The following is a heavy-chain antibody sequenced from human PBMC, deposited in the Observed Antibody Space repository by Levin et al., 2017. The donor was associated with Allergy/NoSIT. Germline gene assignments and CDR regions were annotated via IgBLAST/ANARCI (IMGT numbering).Heavy chain of an antibody. Sequence: PGGSLRLSCAASGFTFSSYGMHWVRQAPGKGLEWVAVISYDGSNKYYADSVKGRFTISRDNSKNTLYLQMNSLRAEDTAVYYCAKGEEDAFDIWGQGTMVTVSS. CDR1: GFTFSSYG. CDR2: ISYDGSNK. D-gene: IGHD2-21*01. CDR3: AKGEEDAFDI. V-gene: IGHV3-30*18. J-gene: IGHJ3*02.